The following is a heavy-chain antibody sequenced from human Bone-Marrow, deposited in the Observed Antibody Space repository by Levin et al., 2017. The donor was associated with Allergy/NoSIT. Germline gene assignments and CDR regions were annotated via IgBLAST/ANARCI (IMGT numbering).Heavy chain of an antibody. CDR1: GGSFSDYN. Sequence: SQTLSLTCAVYGGSFSDYNWSWIRQPPGKGLQWIGEITHSGSTTYTPSLKSRVTILVDTSKNEISLRLSSATAADTAVYYCARVRVILTGYYRGSQASYYYGMDVWGQGTTVTVSS. V-gene: IGHV4-34*01. CDR2: ITHSGST. CDR3: ARVRVILTGYYRGSQASYYYGMDV. D-gene: IGHD3-9*01. J-gene: IGHJ6*02.